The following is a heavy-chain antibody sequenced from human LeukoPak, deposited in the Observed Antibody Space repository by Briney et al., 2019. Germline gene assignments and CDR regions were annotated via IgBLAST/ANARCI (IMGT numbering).Heavy chain of an antibody. CDR1: GFTFGSYW. D-gene: IGHD1-26*01. CDR2: INQDGSEN. CDR3: ARDKIVGATYFDC. Sequence: PGGSLRLSCAASGFTFGSYWMSWVRRAPGKGLEWVANINQDGSENYYVDSVRGRFTISRDNAKNSLYLQMNSLRAEDTAVYYCARDKIVGATYFDCWGQGTLVTVSS. V-gene: IGHV3-7*01. J-gene: IGHJ4*02.